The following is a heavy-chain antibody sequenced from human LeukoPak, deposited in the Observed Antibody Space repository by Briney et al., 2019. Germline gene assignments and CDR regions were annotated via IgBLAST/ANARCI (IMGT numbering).Heavy chain of an antibody. CDR3: ARRGYCSSTSCYEYWFDP. CDR1: GGSISSSSYY. J-gene: IGHJ5*02. D-gene: IGHD2-2*01. CDR2: IYYSGST. Sequence: AETLSLTCTVSGGSISSSSYYWGWIRQPPGKGPEWSGIIYYSGSTYYHPSLKNRLTISVDTSKNQFSLKLNPLYAPDPAVYYRARRGYCSSTSCYEYWFDPWGQGTLVTVSS. V-gene: IGHV4-39*01.